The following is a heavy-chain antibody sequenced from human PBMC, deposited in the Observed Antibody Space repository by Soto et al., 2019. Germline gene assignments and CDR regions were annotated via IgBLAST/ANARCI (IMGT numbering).Heavy chain of an antibody. Sequence: PGGSLRLSCGASGFTFRSYWITWVRQAPGKGLEWVTNIKYDGSDKYYVDSVKGRFTISRDNAKKSLYLDMNSLRAEDTAIYYCARYYDGSGNSDAFDIWGQGTMVTVSS. CDR3: ARYYDGSGNSDAFDI. D-gene: IGHD3-22*01. CDR1: GFTFRSYW. CDR2: IKYDGSDK. J-gene: IGHJ3*02. V-gene: IGHV3-7*03.